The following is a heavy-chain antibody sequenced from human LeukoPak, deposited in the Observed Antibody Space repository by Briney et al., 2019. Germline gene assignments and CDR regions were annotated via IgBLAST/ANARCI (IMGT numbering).Heavy chain of an antibody. D-gene: IGHD3-3*01. CDR3: ARVLYYDFWSGYYGLDAFDI. J-gene: IGHJ3*02. V-gene: IGHV1-2*02. CDR1: GYTFTSYG. Sequence: ASVKVSCKASGYTFTSYGISWVRQAPGQGREWMGWINPNSGGTNYAQKFQGRVTMTRDTSISTAYMELSRLRSDDTAVYYCARVLYYDFWSGYYGLDAFDIWGQGTMVTVSS. CDR2: INPNSGGT.